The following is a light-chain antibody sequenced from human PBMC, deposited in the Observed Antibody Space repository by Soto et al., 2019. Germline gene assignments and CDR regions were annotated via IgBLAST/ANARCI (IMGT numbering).Light chain of an antibody. Sequence: DIQMTQSPSSLSASVGDRVTITCRASQSISNFLNWYQQKPGKAPKLLIYGASTLQSGGPSRFSGGGSGTDFTLTISSLQPEDFATYYCQQTYSTPGYTFAQGTKLEIK. CDR2: GAS. J-gene: IGKJ2*01. CDR3: QQTYSTPGYT. V-gene: IGKV1-39*01. CDR1: QSISNF.